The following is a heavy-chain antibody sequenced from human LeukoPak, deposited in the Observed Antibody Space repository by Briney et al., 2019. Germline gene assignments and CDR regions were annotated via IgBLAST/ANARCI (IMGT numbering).Heavy chain of an antibody. D-gene: IGHD2-2*01. Sequence: GGSLRLSCAASGFTFSSYSMNWVRQAPVKGLEWVSSISSSSSYIYYADSVKGRFTISRDNAKNSLYLQMNSLRAEDTAVYYCAKRSNYNGMDVWGQGTTVTVSS. V-gene: IGHV3-21*04. CDR3: AKRSNYNGMDV. J-gene: IGHJ6*02. CDR1: GFTFSSYS. CDR2: ISSSSSYI.